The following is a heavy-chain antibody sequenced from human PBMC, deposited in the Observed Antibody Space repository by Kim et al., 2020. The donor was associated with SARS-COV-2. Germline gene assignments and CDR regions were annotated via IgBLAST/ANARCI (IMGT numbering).Heavy chain of an antibody. Sequence: ASVKVSCKASGYTFTSYYMHWVRQAPGLGLEWMGIINPSGGSTSYAQKFQGRVTMTRDTSTSTVYMELSSLRSEDTAVYYCARDRVYDFWSGYYSGVPTFDYWGQGTLVTVSS. J-gene: IGHJ4*02. D-gene: IGHD3-3*01. CDR2: INPSGGST. CDR3: ARDRVYDFWSGYYSGVPTFDY. V-gene: IGHV1-46*01. CDR1: GYTFTSYY.